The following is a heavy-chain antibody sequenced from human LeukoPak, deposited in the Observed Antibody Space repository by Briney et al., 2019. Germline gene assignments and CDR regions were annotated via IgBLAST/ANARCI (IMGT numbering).Heavy chain of an antibody. CDR2: IIPIFGTA. J-gene: IGHJ4*02. CDR3: ARGPGGSGWPFDY. D-gene: IGHD6-19*01. V-gene: IGHV1-69*13. Sequence: SVKVSCKASGDTFSSYAISWVRQAPGQGLEWMGGIIPIFGTANYAQKFQGRVTITADESTSTAYMELSSLRSEDTAVYYCARGPGGSGWPFDYWGQGTLVTVSS. CDR1: GDTFSSYA.